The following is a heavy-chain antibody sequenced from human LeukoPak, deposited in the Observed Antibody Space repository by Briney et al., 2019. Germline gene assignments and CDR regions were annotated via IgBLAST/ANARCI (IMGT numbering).Heavy chain of an antibody. CDR1: GFTFDDYG. Sequence: GGSLRLSCAASGFTFDDYGMSWVRQAPGKGLEWVSGINSNGASTGYADSVKGRFTISRDNAKNSLYLQMNSLRADDTALYYCARLSGNYYYYYSMDVWGQGTTVTVSS. V-gene: IGHV3-20*04. J-gene: IGHJ6*02. CDR2: INSNGAST. D-gene: IGHD1-26*01. CDR3: ARLSGNYYYYYSMDV.